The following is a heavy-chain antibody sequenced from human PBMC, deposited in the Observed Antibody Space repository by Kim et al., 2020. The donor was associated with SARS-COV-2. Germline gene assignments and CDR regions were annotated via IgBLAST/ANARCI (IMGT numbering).Heavy chain of an antibody. D-gene: IGHD3-22*01. CDR2: INTNTGNP. CDR1: GYTFTTYG. Sequence: ASVKVSCKASGYTFTTYGMNWVRQAPGQGLEWMGWINTNTGNPTFTQGFTGRFVFSLDTSVSTAYLQISSLEAEDTAVYYCARTFYDSSAYYYIDYWGQG. J-gene: IGHJ4*02. V-gene: IGHV7-4-1*02. CDR3: ARTFYDSSAYYYIDY.